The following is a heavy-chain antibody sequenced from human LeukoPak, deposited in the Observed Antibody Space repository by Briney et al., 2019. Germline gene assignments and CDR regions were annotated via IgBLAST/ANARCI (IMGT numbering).Heavy chain of an antibody. CDR2: ISSDGRST. J-gene: IGHJ6*02. CDR3: ARAVADTRNGMDV. V-gene: IGHV3-74*01. Sequence: SGGSLRLSCAASGFTFSAYWMHWVRQAPGKGLVWVSRISSDGRSTYYADSVKGRFTISRDNAKNSLYLQMNSLRAEDTAVYYCARAVADTRNGMDVWGQGTTVTVSS. D-gene: IGHD6-19*01. CDR1: GFTFSAYW.